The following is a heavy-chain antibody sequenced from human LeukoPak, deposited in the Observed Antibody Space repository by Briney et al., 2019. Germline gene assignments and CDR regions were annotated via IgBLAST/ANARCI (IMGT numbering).Heavy chain of an antibody. CDR3: AKGAGGFSYYNWFDP. CDR2: IYYSGTT. Sequence: NPSETLSLTCTVSGGSISSSPYYWGWIRRPPGKGLEWIGSIYYSGTTHYSPSLESRVTISVDTSKNQFSLKLASVTAADTAIYYCAKGAGGFSYYNWFDPWGQGTLVTVSS. D-gene: IGHD5-18*01. V-gene: IGHV4-39*07. J-gene: IGHJ5*02. CDR1: GGSISSSPYY.